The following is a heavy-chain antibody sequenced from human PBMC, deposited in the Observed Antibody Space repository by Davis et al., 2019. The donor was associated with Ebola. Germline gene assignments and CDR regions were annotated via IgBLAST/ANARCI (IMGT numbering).Heavy chain of an antibody. J-gene: IGHJ6*03. V-gene: IGHV3-23*01. Sequence: GESLKISCATSGFTFSSYAMSWVRQAPGKGLEWVPAISGSGGSTYYADSVKGRFTISRDNSKNTLYLQMNSLRAEDTAVYYCAKAPAWDYYYYMDVWGKGTTVTVSS. CDR3: AKAPAWDYYYYMDV. CDR2: ISGSGGST. CDR1: GFTFSSYA. D-gene: IGHD7-27*01.